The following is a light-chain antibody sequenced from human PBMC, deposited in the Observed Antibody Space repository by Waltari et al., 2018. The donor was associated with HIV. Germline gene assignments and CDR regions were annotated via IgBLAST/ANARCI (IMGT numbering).Light chain of an antibody. V-gene: IGLV3-21*04. CDR3: QVWDSSSEHVV. CDR2: YDR. Sequence: SYVLTQPPSVSVAPGTPARITCGGNNIGSKSVHWYQHKPGQAPVLVIYYDRERPSGIPGRFAGSDSGNTATLTINRVEAGDEADYYCQVWDSSSEHVVFGGGTKLTVL. J-gene: IGLJ2*01. CDR1: NIGSKS.